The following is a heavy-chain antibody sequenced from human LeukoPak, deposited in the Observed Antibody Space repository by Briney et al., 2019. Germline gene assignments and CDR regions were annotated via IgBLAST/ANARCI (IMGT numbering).Heavy chain of an antibody. Sequence: GGSLRLSCAASGFTFSNYATNWVRQAPGKGLEWVSSISAGGDGTFYADSVKGRFTMSRDNSMNTMHLEMNSLRADDTAIYFCAKGHGGNYFPVDSWGQGTLVTVSS. CDR2: ISAGGDGT. CDR1: GFTFSNYA. V-gene: IGHV3-23*01. D-gene: IGHD3-16*01. CDR3: AKGHGGNYFPVDS. J-gene: IGHJ4*02.